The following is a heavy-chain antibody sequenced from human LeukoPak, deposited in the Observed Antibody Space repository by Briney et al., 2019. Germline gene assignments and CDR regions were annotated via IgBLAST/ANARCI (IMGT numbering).Heavy chain of an antibody. J-gene: IGHJ6*02. CDR2: IYYSGST. D-gene: IGHD5-24*01. Sequence: PSQTLSLTCTVSGGSISSGDYYCSWIRQPPGKGLEWIGYIYYSGSTYYNPSLKSRVTISVDTSKNQFSLKLSSVTAADTAVYYCARDRRDGYNFPNYYYYGMDVWGQGTTVTVSS. CDR1: GGSISSGDYY. CDR3: ARDRRDGYNFPNYYYYGMDV. V-gene: IGHV4-30-4*01.